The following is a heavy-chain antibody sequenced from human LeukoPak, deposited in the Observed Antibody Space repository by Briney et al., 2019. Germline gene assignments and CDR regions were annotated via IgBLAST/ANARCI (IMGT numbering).Heavy chain of an antibody. V-gene: IGHV4-59*01. Sequence: SETLSLTCTVPGGSISSYYWSWIRQPPGKGLEWIGYIYYSGSTNYNPSLKSRVTISVDTSKNQFSLKVSSVTAADTAVYYCARVNGVYDNSGYYYNLFDYWGQGTLATVSS. J-gene: IGHJ4*02. D-gene: IGHD3-22*01. CDR3: ARVNGVYDNSGYYYNLFDY. CDR1: GGSISSYY. CDR2: IYYSGST.